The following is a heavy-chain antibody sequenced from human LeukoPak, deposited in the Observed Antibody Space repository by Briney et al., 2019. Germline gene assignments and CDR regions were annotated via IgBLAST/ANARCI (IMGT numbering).Heavy chain of an antibody. D-gene: IGHD3-22*01. Sequence: SETLSLTCTVSGDSITGSSYYWGWIRHPPGKGLEWIGSMYYSGSTYSNPSLKSRVTISVDTSKNQFSLKLSSVTAADTAVYYCARHYYDSTGYYYFDYWGQGTLVTVSS. CDR2: MYYSGST. V-gene: IGHV4-39*01. CDR1: GDSITGSSYY. CDR3: ARHYYDSTGYYYFDY. J-gene: IGHJ4*02.